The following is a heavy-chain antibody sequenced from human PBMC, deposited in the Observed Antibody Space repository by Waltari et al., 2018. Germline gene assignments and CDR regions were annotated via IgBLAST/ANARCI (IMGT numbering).Heavy chain of an antibody. V-gene: IGHV4-39*07. CDR2: IYYSGIT. J-gene: IGHJ4*02. D-gene: IGHD3-22*01. Sequence: QLQLQESGPGLVKPSETLSLTCTVSGGSISSSSYYWGWIRQPPGKGLEWIGSIYYSGITYYNPSLKSRVTISVDTSKNQFSLKLSSVTAADTAVYYCAIGVGAFDSSGYYLKSGNTNADYFDYWGQGTLVTVSS. CDR1: GGSISSSSYY. CDR3: AIGVGAFDSSGYYLKSGNTNADYFDY.